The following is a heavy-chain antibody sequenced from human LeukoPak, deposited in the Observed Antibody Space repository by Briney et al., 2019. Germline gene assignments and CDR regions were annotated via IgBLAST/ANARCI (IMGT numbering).Heavy chain of an antibody. D-gene: IGHD4-17*01. CDR1: GFTFSGSA. CDR3: ARGPLTMTRGFDP. J-gene: IGHJ5*02. Sequence: PGGSLRLSCAASGFTFSGSAMHWVRQPPGKGLEWIGEINHSGSTNYNPSLKSRVTISVDTSKNQFSLKLSSVTAADTAVYYCARGPLTMTRGFDPWGQGTLVTVSS. V-gene: IGHV4-34*01. CDR2: INHSGST.